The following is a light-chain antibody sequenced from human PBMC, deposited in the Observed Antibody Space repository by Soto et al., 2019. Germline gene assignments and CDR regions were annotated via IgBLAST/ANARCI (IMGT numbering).Light chain of an antibody. CDR3: QQSYTTPYT. V-gene: IGKV1-39*01. J-gene: IGKJ2*01. Sequence: DIQMTQSPSSLSASVGDRVTITCRASQSISKFFNWYQQKPGKAPKLLIYAASSLQSGVPSRFTGGGSGTDFTLTISSLQPEDFAIYYCQQSYTTPYTFGQGTKVEIK. CDR2: AAS. CDR1: QSISKF.